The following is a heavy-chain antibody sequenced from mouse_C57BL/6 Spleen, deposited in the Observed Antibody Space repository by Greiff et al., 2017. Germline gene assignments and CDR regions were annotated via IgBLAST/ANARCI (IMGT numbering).Heavy chain of an antibody. J-gene: IGHJ4*01. D-gene: IGHD2-1*01. CDR1: GYTFTSYG. V-gene: IGHV1-81*01. CDR2: IYPRSGNT. Sequence: VKLVESGAELARPGASVKLSCKASGYTFTSYGISWVKQRTGKGLEWIGEIYPRSGNTYYNEKFKVKATLTADKSSSKAYMDLRRLTSEDSAVYFCVRRGGNYTYYAMDYWGQGTSVTVSS. CDR3: VRRGGNYTYYAMDY.